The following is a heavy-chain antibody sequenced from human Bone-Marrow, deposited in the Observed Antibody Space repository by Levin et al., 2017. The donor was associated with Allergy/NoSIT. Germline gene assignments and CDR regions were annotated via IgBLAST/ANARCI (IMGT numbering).Heavy chain of an antibody. CDR2: IWFDGSNE. Sequence: PGGSLRLSCAAAGFTFNNHGMHWLRRAPGKGLEWVAVIWFDGSNEDYADSVKGRFTISRDNSKNTLYLQMNSLRAEDTAVYYCARTGGNHRHEFDSWGQGILVTVSS. CDR1: GFTFNNHG. J-gene: IGHJ4*02. V-gene: IGHV3-33*01. CDR3: ARTGGNHRHEFDS. D-gene: IGHD1-1*01.